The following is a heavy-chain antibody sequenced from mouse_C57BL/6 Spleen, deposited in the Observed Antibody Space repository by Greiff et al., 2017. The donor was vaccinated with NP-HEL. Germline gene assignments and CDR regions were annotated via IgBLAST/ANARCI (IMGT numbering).Heavy chain of an antibody. CDR2: IHPNSGST. CDR3: ASGKGFPSYLDY. J-gene: IGHJ2*01. Sequence: QVQLKQPGAELVKPGASVKLSCKASGYTFTSYWMHWVKQRPGQGLEWIGMIHPNSGSTTYNEKFKSKATLTVSNSYSTADMQLNSQTSRDSADYYGASGKGFPSYLDYWGQGTTLTVSS. V-gene: IGHV1-64*01. CDR1: GYTFTSYW.